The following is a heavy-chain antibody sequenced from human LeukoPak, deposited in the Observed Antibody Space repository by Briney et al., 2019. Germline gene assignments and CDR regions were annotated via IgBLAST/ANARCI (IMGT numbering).Heavy chain of an antibody. D-gene: IGHD5-18*01. CDR2: ITASGGNA. CDR3: AKGNGYSYGRYYFDY. Sequence: GGSLRLSCAASGFTFSSYAMGWVRQAPGKGLEWVSAITASGGNAYYADSVKGRFTISRDNSKNTLYPQVNSLRAEDTAVYYCAKGNGYSYGRYYFDYWGQGTLVTVSS. J-gene: IGHJ4*02. CDR1: GFTFSSYA. V-gene: IGHV3-23*01.